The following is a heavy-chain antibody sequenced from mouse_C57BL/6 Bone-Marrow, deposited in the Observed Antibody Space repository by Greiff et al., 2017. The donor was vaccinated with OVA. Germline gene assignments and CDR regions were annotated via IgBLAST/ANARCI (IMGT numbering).Heavy chain of an antibody. J-gene: IGHJ3*01. CDR1: GFNIKDDY. Sequence: VQLQQSGAELVRPGASVKLSCTASGFNIKDDYMHWVKQRPEQGLEWIGWIDPENGDTEYASKFPGQATITADPSSNTDYLQLSSLTSEDTAVYYCTSIYDGYFWFAYWGQGTLVTVSA. V-gene: IGHV14-4*01. CDR2: IDPENGDT. CDR3: TSIYDGYFWFAY. D-gene: IGHD2-3*01.